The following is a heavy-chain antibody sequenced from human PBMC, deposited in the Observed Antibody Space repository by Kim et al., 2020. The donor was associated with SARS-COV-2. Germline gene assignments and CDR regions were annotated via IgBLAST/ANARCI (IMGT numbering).Heavy chain of an antibody. CDR1: VYTFTSYA. CDR3: ARASVVVVITANAFDI. J-gene: IGHJ3*02. D-gene: IGHD3-22*01. CDR2: INAGNGNT. Sequence: ASVKVSCKASVYTFTSYAMHWVRQAPGQRLEWMGWINAGNGNTKYSQKFQGRVTITRDTSASTAYMELSSLRSEDTAVYYCARASVVVVITANAFDIWGQRTMVTVSS. V-gene: IGHV1-3*01.